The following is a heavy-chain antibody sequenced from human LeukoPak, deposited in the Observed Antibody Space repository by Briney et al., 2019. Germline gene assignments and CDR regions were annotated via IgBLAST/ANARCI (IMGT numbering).Heavy chain of an antibody. Sequence: GGSLRLSCASSGLDVSSTYMSWIRQAPGKGLEWVSTAFVGGDTYYAASVEGRFTLSKDSSRNTMFLQMHGLRPEDTAVYYCARDQLDHWGQGTLVAVS. CDR1: GLDVSSTY. CDR2: AFVGGDT. V-gene: IGHV3-53*01. D-gene: IGHD5-24*01. J-gene: IGHJ4*02. CDR3: ARDQLDH.